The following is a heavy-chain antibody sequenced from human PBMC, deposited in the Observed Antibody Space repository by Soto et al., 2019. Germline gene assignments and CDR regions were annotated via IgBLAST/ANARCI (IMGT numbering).Heavy chain of an antibody. CDR3: ARGGLFRSGYQPYYFDY. J-gene: IGHJ4*02. CDR1: GGSISSGGYY. CDR2: IYYSGST. Sequence: SETLSLTCTVSGGSISSGGYYWSWIRQHPGKGLEWIGYIYYSGSTYYNPSLKSRVTISVDTSKNQFSLKLSSVTAADTAVYYCARGGLFRSGYQPYYFDYWGQGTLVTVSS. V-gene: IGHV4-31*03. D-gene: IGHD3-22*01.